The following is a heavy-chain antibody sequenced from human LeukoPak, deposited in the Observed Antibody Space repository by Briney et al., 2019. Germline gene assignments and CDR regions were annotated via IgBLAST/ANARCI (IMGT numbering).Heavy chain of an antibody. Sequence: ASVKVSCKASGYTFTNYVMHWVRQAPGQRLEWMGWINAGNGNTKYSQEFRGRVTTTRDTSASTVYMELSSLRSEDMAVYYCARDRGSSSWYLDYWGQGTLVTVSS. J-gene: IGHJ4*02. CDR2: INAGNGNT. CDR1: GYTFTNYV. V-gene: IGHV1-3*03. CDR3: ARDRGSSSWYLDY. D-gene: IGHD6-13*01.